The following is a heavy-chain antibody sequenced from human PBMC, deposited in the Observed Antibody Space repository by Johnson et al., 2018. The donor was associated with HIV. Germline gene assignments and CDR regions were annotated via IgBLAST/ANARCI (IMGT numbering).Heavy chain of an antibody. V-gene: IGHV3-64*01. Sequence: VQLVESGEGVVQPGGSLRLSCAASGFTLSSYAMHWVRQAPGKGLEYVSAISSNGGSTYYANSVKGRFTIPRDNSKNTLYLQMGGLRAEDMAVYYCARDRTGTTEGAFDIWGQGTMVTVSS. D-gene: IGHD1-7*01. CDR3: ARDRTGTTEGAFDI. CDR2: ISSNGGST. CDR1: GFTLSSYA. J-gene: IGHJ3*02.